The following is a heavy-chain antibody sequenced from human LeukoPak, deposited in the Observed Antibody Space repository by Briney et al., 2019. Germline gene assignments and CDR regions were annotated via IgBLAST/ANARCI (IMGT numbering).Heavy chain of an antibody. CDR2: ISAYNGNT. CDR1: GYTFTSYG. V-gene: IGHV1-18*01. J-gene: IGHJ5*02. CDR3: ARELWPNNNWFDP. D-gene: IGHD2-21*01. Sequence: GASVKVSCKASGYTFTSYGISWVRQAPGQGLEWMGWISAYNGNTNYAQKLQGRVTMTRDTSTSTVYMELSSLRSEDTAVYYCARELWPNNNWFDPWGQGTLVTVSS.